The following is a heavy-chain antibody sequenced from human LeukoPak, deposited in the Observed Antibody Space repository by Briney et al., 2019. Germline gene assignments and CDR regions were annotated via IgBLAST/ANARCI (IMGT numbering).Heavy chain of an antibody. J-gene: IGHJ3*02. Sequence: GGSLRLSCAASGFTFSDYYMSWIRQAPETGLEWLSYTSPSGGTIYYTDSVKGRFSMSRDNAQNALYLEMNSLRAEDTAVYYCAREKKTEWTTGAFDMWGQGTMVIVSS. CDR3: AREKKTEWTTGAFDM. V-gene: IGHV3-11*01. CDR1: GFTFSDYY. CDR2: TSPSGGTI. D-gene: IGHD3-3*01.